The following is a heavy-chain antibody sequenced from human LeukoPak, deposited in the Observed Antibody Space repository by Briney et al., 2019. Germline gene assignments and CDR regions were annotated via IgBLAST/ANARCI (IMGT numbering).Heavy chain of an antibody. V-gene: IGHV3-30-3*01. Sequence: PGGSLKLSCAASGFTFSSYWMHWVRQAPGKGLEWVAVISYDGSNKYYADSVKGRFTISRDNSKNTLYLQMNSLRAEDTAVYYCASGSYCNYDFDYWGQGTLVTVSS. J-gene: IGHJ4*02. D-gene: IGHD4-11*01. CDR1: GFTFSSYW. CDR2: ISYDGSNK. CDR3: ASGSYCNYDFDY.